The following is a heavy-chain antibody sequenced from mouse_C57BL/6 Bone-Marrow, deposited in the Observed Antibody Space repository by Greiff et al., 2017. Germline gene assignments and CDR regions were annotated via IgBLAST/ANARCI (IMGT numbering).Heavy chain of an antibody. CDR1: GYTFTDYY. CDR2: INPNNGGT. D-gene: IGHD1-1*01. CDR3: ARGGDITRGFAY. J-gene: IGHJ3*01. Sequence: VQLQQSGPELVKPGASVKISCKASGYTFTDYYMNWVKQSHGKSLEWIGDINPNNGGTSYNQKFKGKATLTVDKSSSTAYMELRSLTSEDSAVYYCARGGDITRGFAYWGQGTLVTVSA. V-gene: IGHV1-26*01.